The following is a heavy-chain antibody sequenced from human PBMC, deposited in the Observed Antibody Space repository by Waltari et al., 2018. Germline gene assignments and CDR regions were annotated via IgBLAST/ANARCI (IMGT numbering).Heavy chain of an antibody. D-gene: IGHD4-4*01. J-gene: IGHJ6*03. CDR2: VFSSGST. Sequence: QVHLQESGPGRLKPSETLSLTCTVSGGFVYNLYWSWIRRPAGKGLEWIGRVFSSGSTNYNPSLKSRVTMSVDTSKNQISLKLTSVTAADTGIYYCARGRGLQGFNFYYDMDVWGKGSAVTVSS. V-gene: IGHV4-4*07. CDR1: GGFVYNLY. CDR3: ARGRGLQGFNFYYDMDV.